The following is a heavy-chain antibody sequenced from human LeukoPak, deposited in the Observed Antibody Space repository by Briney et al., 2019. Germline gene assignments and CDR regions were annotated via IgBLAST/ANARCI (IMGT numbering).Heavy chain of an antibody. CDR1: GFTFSSYS. V-gene: IGHV3-21*01. CDR2: ISSSSSYI. Sequence: SGGSLRLSCAASGFTFSSYSMNWVRQAPGKGLEWVSSISSSSSYIYYADSVKGRLTISRDNAKNSLYLQMNSLRAEDTAVYYCARDSRVGVVEFSASMAFDIWGQGTMVTVSS. D-gene: IGHD3-3*02. J-gene: IGHJ3*02. CDR3: ARDSRVGVVEFSASMAFDI.